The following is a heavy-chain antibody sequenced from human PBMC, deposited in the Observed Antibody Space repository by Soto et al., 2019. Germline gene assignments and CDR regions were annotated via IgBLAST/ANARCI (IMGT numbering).Heavy chain of an antibody. J-gene: IGHJ4*02. CDR3: VKEIASAQ. CDR2: IKKDGSQK. D-gene: IGHD6-25*01. CDR1: GFTFSNYW. V-gene: IGHV3-7*01. Sequence: EVQLVESGGGLVQPGGSLRLSCETSGFTFSNYWMTWVRQAPGKGLEWVANIKKDGSQKNFVDSVKGRFTISRDNAKXXXYLQMDSLRVEDTAIYYCVKEIASAQWGQGTLVTVSS.